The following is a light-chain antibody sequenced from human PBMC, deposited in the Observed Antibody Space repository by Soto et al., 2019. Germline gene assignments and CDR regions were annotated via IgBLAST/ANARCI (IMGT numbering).Light chain of an antibody. CDR3: QQYNNYWT. V-gene: IGKV1-5*03. CDR1: QSVNTW. Sequence: IQLTQSPSTLSASVEDRVTITCRANQSVNTWLAWFQQKPGKAPNLLIYKASTLESGVPLRFSGSGSDTEFTLTIKSLQPDDSATYYCQQYNNYWTFGQGTKVEIK. J-gene: IGKJ1*01. CDR2: KAS.